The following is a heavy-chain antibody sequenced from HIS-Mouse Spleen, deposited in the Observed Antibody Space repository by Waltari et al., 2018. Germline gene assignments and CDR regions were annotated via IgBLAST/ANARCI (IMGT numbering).Heavy chain of an antibody. D-gene: IGHD6-6*01. Sequence: MSWVRQAPGKGLEWVANIKQDGSEKYYVDSVKGRFTISRDNAKNSLYLQMNSLRAEDTAVYYCARDRLAARYYYYGMDVWGQGTTVTVSS. CDR3: ARDRLAARYYYYGMDV. V-gene: IGHV3-7*01. J-gene: IGHJ6*02. CDR2: IKQDGSEK.